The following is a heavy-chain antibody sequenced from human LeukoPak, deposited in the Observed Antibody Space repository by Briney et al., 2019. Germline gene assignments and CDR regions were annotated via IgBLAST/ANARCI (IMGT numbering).Heavy chain of an antibody. J-gene: IGHJ4*02. D-gene: IGHD6-19*01. CDR3: ARVLYSSGWYDGDY. CDR2: INPHSGDT. Sequence: ASVKVSCKASGYTITNNYMHWVRQAPGQGLEWVGWINPHSGDTNYAQNFQGRVTMTRDTSISTAYLELSRLRSDDTAVYYCARVLYSSGWYDGDYWGQGTLVTVSS. CDR1: GYTITNNY. V-gene: IGHV1-2*02.